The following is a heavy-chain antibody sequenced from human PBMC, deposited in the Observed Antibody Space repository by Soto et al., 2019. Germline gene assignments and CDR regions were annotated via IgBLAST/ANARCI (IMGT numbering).Heavy chain of an antibody. CDR2: ISSSSSAI. Sequence: EVQLVESGGGLVQPGGSLRLSCAASGFTFSTYSMSWVRQAPGKGLEWVSFISSSSSAIYYADSVKGRFTISRDNAKRSLYLQMNGLRAEDTAVYYCARCHGSGSYPPFYYHMDVWGKGTTVTVSS. V-gene: IGHV3-48*01. CDR3: ARCHGSGSYPPFYYHMDV. J-gene: IGHJ6*03. D-gene: IGHD3-10*01. CDR1: GFTFSTYS.